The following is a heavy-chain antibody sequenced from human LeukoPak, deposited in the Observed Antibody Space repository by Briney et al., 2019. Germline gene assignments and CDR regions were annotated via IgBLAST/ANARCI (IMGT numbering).Heavy chain of an antibody. D-gene: IGHD6-13*01. CDR1: RFTFSSYE. J-gene: IGHJ4*02. CDR3: ARSFWGAAAGPVYFDY. CDR2: ISSSGNTI. V-gene: IGHV3-48*03. Sequence: GGSLRLSCAASRFTFSSYEMNWVRQAPGKGLEWISYISSSGNTIYYADSVKGRFTISRDNAKNSLYLQMNSLRAEDTAVYYCARSFWGAAAGPVYFDYWGQGTLVTVSS.